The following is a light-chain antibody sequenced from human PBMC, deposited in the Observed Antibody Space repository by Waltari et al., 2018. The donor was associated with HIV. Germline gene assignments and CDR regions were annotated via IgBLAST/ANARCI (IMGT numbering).Light chain of an antibody. CDR3: AAWDDSLSATV. V-gene: IGLV1-47*01. CDR1: SSNIGSNY. J-gene: IGLJ2*01. CDR2: MSD. Sequence: QSVLTQPPSASGTPGQRVTISCSGRSSNIGSNYVYWYQQLPGTPPKLLIYMSDQRPSGVPDRFSESKSGTSVSLAISGLRSEDEAEYYCAAWDDSLSATVFGGGTKLTVL.